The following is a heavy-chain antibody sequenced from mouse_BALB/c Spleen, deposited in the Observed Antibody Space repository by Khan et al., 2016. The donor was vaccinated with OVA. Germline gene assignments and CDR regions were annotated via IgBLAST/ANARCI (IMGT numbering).Heavy chain of an antibody. CDR1: GYTFTTAG. CDR2: INTHSGVP. J-gene: IGHJ4*01. Sequence: QIQLVQSGPELKKPGETVRISCKTSGYTFTTAGMQWVQKMPGKGLKWIGWINTHSGVPKYAEDFKGRFAFSLETSASTAYLQISNLKNEDKATXFCARAEGDALDYWGQGTSVTVSS. CDR3: ARAEGDALDY. V-gene: IGHV9-4*02.